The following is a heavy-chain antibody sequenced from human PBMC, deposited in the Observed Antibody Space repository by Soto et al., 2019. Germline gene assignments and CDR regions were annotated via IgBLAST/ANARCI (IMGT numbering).Heavy chain of an antibody. Sequence: SVKVSCKASGGTFSSYAISWVRQAPGQGLEWMGGIIPIFGTANYAQKFQGRVTITADESTSTAYMELSSLRSEDTAVYYCARDYYDSSGYLYYFDYWGQGTLVTVSS. J-gene: IGHJ4*02. CDR2: IIPIFGTA. CDR1: GGTFSSYA. V-gene: IGHV1-69*13. D-gene: IGHD3-22*01. CDR3: ARDYYDSSGYLYYFDY.